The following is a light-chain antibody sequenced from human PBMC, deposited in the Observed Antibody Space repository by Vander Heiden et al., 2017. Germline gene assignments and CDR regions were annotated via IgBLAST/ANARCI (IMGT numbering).Light chain of an antibody. J-gene: IGLJ2*01. CDR2: LNSDGSH. CDR1: SGHSSYA. V-gene: IGLV4-69*01. Sequence: QPVLTQSPSASASLGTSVKPTCTLSSGHSSYAIAWHQQQPEKGPRFLMKLNSDGSHSKGDGIPDRFSGSSSVAERYLTISSLQSEDEADYYCQTWGAGIHEVVFAGGTKLTVL. CDR3: QTWGAGIHEVV.